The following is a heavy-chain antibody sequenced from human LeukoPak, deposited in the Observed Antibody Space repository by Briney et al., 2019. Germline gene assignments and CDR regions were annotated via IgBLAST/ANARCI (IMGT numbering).Heavy chain of an antibody. CDR1: GGSFIGYY. J-gene: IGHJ4*02. V-gene: IGHV4-34*01. CDR2: INHSGGA. Sequence: PSETLSLTCAVYGGSFIGYYWSWIRQPPGKGLEWIGEINHSGGANYNPSLKSRVTISADASKSQFSLKLGSVTAADTAVYYCARVPLRFLEPFDYWGQGTLVTVSS. D-gene: IGHD3-3*01. CDR3: ARVPLRFLEPFDY.